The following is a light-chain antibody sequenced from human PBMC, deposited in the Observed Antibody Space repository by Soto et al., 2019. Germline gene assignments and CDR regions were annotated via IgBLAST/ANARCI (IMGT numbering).Light chain of an antibody. CDR3: QHYGSSPWT. CDR1: QSVTY. CDR2: GAS. Sequence: EIVLTQSPGTLSLSPGERATLSCRASQSVTYLVWYQQKPGQAPRLLIYGASSRATGIPDRFSGSGSGTDFTLTISRLEPEDFAVYYCQHYGSSPWTFGQGTKVEIK. J-gene: IGKJ1*01. V-gene: IGKV3-20*01.